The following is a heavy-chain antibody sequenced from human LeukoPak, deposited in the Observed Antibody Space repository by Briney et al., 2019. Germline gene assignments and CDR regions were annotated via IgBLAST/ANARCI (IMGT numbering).Heavy chain of an antibody. CDR1: GFTVSNKY. Sequence: GGSLRLSCVASGFTVSNKYMSWVRQAPGKGLEWVSVLYNAGSTYYADSVKGRFTISRDNAKNSLYLQMNSLRAEDTAVYYCARAAYYYDSSGYDDAFDIWGQGTMVTVSS. V-gene: IGHV3-53*01. D-gene: IGHD3-22*01. J-gene: IGHJ3*02. CDR3: ARAAYYYDSSGYDDAFDI. CDR2: LYNAGST.